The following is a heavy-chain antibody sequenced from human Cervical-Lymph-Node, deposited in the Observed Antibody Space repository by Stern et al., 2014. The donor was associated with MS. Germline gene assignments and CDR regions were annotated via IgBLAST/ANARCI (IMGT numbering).Heavy chain of an antibody. Sequence: VQLVESGAEGKKPGASVKVSCKASGYTFRDYYIYWVRQAPGQGLEWVGWINPYSGGTKYAQKFQGRVTMTSDTSIRTAYMELSSLRSDDTAIYYCARDKEAMVVFRNYGMDVWGPGTTVTVSS. CDR3: ARDKEAMVVFRNYGMDV. D-gene: IGHD5-18*01. CDR1: GYTFRDYY. J-gene: IGHJ6*02. V-gene: IGHV1-2*02. CDR2: INPYSGGT.